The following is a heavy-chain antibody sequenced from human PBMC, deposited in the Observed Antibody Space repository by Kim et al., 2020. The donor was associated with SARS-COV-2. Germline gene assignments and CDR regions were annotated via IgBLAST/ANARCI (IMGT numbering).Heavy chain of an antibody. D-gene: IGHD5-12*01. CDR2: INAGNDNT. V-gene: IGHV1-3*01. Sequence: ASVKVSCKASGYTFTSYAMHWVRQAPGQRLEWMGWINAGNDNTKYSQKFQGRVTITRDTSASPAYMELSSLRSEDTAGYYCARERYSGYEPDYWGQGTLVTVSS. J-gene: IGHJ4*02. CDR3: ARERYSGYEPDY. CDR1: GYTFTSYA.